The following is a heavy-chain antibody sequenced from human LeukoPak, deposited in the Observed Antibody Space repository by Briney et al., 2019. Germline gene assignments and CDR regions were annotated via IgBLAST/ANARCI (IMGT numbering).Heavy chain of an antibody. CDR3: ARPKSYYYDSSGYYVV. CDR2: ISSSGSTI. CDR1: GFTFSDYY. Sequence: GGSLRVSCAASGFTFSDYYMSWIRQAPGKGLEWVSYISSSGSTIYYADSVKGRFTISRDNAKNSLYLQMNSLRAEDTAVYYCARPKSYYYDSSGYYVVWGQGTLVTVSS. J-gene: IGHJ4*02. D-gene: IGHD3-22*01. V-gene: IGHV3-11*01.